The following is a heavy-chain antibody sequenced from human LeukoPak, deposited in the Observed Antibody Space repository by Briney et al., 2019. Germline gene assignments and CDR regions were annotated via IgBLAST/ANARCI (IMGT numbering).Heavy chain of an antibody. J-gene: IGHJ6*03. V-gene: IGHV3-23*01. CDR1: GFTFSCCG. Sequence: GGTLRLSCAASGFTFSCCGMTWVRQAPGKGLEWVCGISGSGGRAYYADSVQGRFTISRDNSKNTLYLQMNSLRAEDTAVYYCAKSDSGSGYYYYYMDVWGKGTTVTVSS. CDR2: ISGSGGRA. D-gene: IGHD3-10*01. CDR3: AKSDSGSGYYYYYMDV.